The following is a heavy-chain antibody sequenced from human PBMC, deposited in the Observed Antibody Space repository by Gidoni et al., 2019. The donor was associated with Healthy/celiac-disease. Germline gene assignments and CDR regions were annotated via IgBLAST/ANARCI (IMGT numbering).Heavy chain of an antibody. Sequence: HVLLVQSGPALNHPRASSKLSCQASGYTFNSYDIHWVPQATGQGLEWMGCMNPNSGNRGNAQKFQGIGTMTRNNSISKAYMELSSLRSEDTAVYYCARGLGSGYYSKWFDPWGQGTLVTVSS. J-gene: IGHJ5*02. CDR1: GYTFNSYD. D-gene: IGHD3-22*01. CDR2: MNPNSGNR. V-gene: IGHV1-8*01. CDR3: ARGLGSGYYSKWFDP.